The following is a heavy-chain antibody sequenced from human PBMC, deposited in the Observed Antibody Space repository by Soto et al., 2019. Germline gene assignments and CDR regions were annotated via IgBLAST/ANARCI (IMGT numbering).Heavy chain of an antibody. CDR1: GFNFSDYA. CDR3: ANGRFLEWLLPDNWFDP. J-gene: IGHJ5*02. Sequence: GGSLRLSCAAAGFNFSDYAMNWVRQAPGKGLEWVSAISGSGANTYYADSVKGRFTISRDNSKNMLYLQMNSLRDEDTAVYYCANGRFLEWLLPDNWFDPWGQGTLVTVSS. V-gene: IGHV3-23*01. CDR2: ISGSGANT. D-gene: IGHD3-3*01.